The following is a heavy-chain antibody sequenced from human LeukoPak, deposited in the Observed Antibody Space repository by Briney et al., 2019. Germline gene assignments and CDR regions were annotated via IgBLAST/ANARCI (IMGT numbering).Heavy chain of an antibody. J-gene: IGHJ2*01. V-gene: IGHV4-59*12. Sequence: SETLSLTCTVSGGSISSYYWSWIRQPPGKGLEWIGYIYYSGSTNYNPSLKSRVTISVDTSKNQFSLKLSSVTAADTAVYYCARGGYSSGWYGVWYFDLWGRGTLVTVSS. CDR1: GGSISSYY. D-gene: IGHD6-19*01. CDR2: IYYSGST. CDR3: ARGGYSSGWYGVWYFDL.